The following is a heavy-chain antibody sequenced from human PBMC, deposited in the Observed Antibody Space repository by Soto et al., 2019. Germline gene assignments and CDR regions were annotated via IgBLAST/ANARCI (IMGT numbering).Heavy chain of an antibody. D-gene: IGHD1-1*01. Sequence: PSETLSLTCTVSGAALSGGGYFYTWVRQPPGKGLEWLGYIYYSGGTNYNPSLKSRVTISLDKSKSQFSLRLISVTAADTAVYYCTREQSDDIYFDPWGQGTLVTVSS. CDR2: IYYSGGT. CDR1: GAALSGGGYF. CDR3: TREQSDDIYFDP. J-gene: IGHJ5*02. V-gene: IGHV4-61*08.